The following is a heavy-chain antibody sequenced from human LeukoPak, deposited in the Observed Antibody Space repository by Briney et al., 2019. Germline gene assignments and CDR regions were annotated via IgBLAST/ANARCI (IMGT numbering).Heavy chain of an antibody. CDR2: ISWNSGSI. CDR1: GFTFDDYA. Sequence: GRCLRLSCAASGFTFDDYAMHWVRQAPGKGLEWVSGISWNSGSIGYADSVKGRFTISRDNAKNSLYLQMNSLRAEDTALYYCAKDTDGAAAGTTWGHWGQGTLVTVSS. CDR3: AKDTDGAAAGTTWGH. J-gene: IGHJ4*02. D-gene: IGHD6-13*01. V-gene: IGHV3-9*01.